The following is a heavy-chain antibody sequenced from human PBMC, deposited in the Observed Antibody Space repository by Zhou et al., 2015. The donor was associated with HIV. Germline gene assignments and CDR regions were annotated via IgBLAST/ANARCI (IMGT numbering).Heavy chain of an antibody. CDR1: GYTVTSYY. D-gene: IGHD2-8*01. J-gene: IGHJ4*02. V-gene: IGHV1-46*01. CDR2: FNPSGGST. Sequence: QVQLVQSGAEVKKPGASVKVSCTASGYTVTSYYMHWVRQAPGQGLEWMGRFNPSGGSTIYAQKFQGRVTMTRDTSTSTLYMELSSLRSEDTAVYYCARVGLLKWRRGFDYWGQGTLVTVSS. CDR3: ARVGLLKWRRGFDY.